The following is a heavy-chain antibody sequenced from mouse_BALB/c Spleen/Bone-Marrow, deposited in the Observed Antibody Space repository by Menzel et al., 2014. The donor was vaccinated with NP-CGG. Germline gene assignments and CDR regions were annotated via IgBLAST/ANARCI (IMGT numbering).Heavy chain of an antibody. V-gene: IGHV5-12-2*01. CDR2: ISNGGGST. J-gene: IGHJ4*01. D-gene: IGHD2-14*01. Sequence: EVKLVESGGGLVQPGGSLKLSCTASGFTFSSYSMSWVRQTPEKRLEWVAYISNGGGSTYYPDAVKGRFTISRDNAKNALYLQMSRLKSEDTAMYYCTRQEEVRRYYYALDYWGQGTSLTVSS. CDR3: TRQEEVRRYYYALDY. CDR1: GFTFSSYS.